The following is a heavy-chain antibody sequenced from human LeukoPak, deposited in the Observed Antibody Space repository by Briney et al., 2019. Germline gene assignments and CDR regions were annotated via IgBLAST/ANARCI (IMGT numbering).Heavy chain of an antibody. CDR3: ARGGSWDAFHI. D-gene: IGHD2-15*01. V-gene: IGHV3-72*01. Sequence: GGSLRLSCAVSGFTFSDHYMDWVRQAPGKGLEWVGRTRNKVNSYTTEHAASVKGRFTISRDDSKNSLYLQMNSLKTEDTAVYYCARGGSWDAFHIWGQGTMVTVSS. CDR1: GFTFSDHY. J-gene: IGHJ3*02. CDR2: TRNKVNSYTT.